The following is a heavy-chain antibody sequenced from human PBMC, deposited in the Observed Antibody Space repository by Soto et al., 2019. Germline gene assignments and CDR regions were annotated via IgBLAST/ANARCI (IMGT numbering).Heavy chain of an antibody. J-gene: IGHJ4*02. D-gene: IGHD2-15*01. CDR2: ISYGGTP. CDR3: SRGILV. V-gene: IGHV4-31*03. CDR1: GGSMNSGGYC. Sequence: QVQLQESGPGLVKPSQTLSLTCTVSGGSMNSGGYCWNWIRQHPGEGLEWIGCISYGGTPSYNPSLKRRLTISVDAAKNQFSLMLNSVTGADTAVYYCSRGILVWGQGTLITVSS.